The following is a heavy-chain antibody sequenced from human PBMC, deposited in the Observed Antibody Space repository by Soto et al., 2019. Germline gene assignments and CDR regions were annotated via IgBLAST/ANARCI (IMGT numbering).Heavy chain of an antibody. CDR1: GFTFSSYA. CDR2: IRYSGDTT. D-gene: IGHD4-17*01. CDR3: AKPSEITSTVTTYWYFDL. V-gene: IGHV3-23*01. Sequence: EVQLLESGGGLVQPGGSLRLSCAASGFTFSSYAMSWVRQAPGKGLEWVSAIRYSGDTTYYTDSVKGRFTISRDNSQNTLYLQMNSLRAEDTAVYYCAKPSEITSTVTTYWYFDLWGRGTLVTVSS. J-gene: IGHJ2*01.